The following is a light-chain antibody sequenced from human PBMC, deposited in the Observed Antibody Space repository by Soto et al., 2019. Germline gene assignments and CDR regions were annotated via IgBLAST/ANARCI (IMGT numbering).Light chain of an antibody. CDR1: QVMLCNPNDKNY. J-gene: IGKJ1*01. V-gene: IGKV4-1*01. CDR2: WAS. CDR3: QQYYSTPPA. Sequence: DIVMTQSPDSLAVSLGERATINCKSSQVMLCNPNDKNYLAWYQQKPGQPPKLLIYWASTRESGVPDRFSGSGSGTDFTLTISSLQAEDVAVYYCQQYYSTPPAFGQGTKVDI.